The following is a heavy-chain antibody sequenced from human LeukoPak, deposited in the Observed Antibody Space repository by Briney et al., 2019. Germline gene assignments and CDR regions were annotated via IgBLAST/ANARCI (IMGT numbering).Heavy chain of an antibody. CDR1: GGSISSSSYY. CDR2: IYYSGST. V-gene: IGHV4-30-4*08. J-gene: IGHJ6*02. Sequence: NSSETLSLTCTVSGGSISSSSYYWGWIRQPPGKGLEWIGYIYYSGSTYYNPSLKSRVTISVDTSKNQFSLKLSSVTAADTAVYYCARAYYYDTYGMDVWGQGTTVTVSS. CDR3: ARAYYYDTYGMDV.